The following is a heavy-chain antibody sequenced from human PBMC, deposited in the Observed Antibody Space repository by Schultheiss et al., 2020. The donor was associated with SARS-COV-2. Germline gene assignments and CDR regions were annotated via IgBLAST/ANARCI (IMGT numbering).Heavy chain of an antibody. CDR2: ISYDGSNK. V-gene: IGHV3-30-3*01. D-gene: IGHD3-16*01. CDR3: ARSGGDFEY. Sequence: GGSLRLSCAASGFTFSSYAMHWVRQAPGKGLEWVAVISYDGSNKYYADSVKGRFTISRDNAKNSLYLQMNSLRVEDTAVYYCARSGGDFEYWGQGTLVTVSS. J-gene: IGHJ4*02. CDR1: GFTFSSYA.